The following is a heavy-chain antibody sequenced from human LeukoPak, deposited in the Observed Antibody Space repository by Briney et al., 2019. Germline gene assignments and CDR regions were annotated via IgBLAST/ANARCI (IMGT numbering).Heavy chain of an antibody. CDR3: ARGGDYRNYYYYYMDV. Sequence: PSETLSLTCTVSGGSISSSSYYWGWIRQPPGTGLGWIGSIYYSGSTYYNPSLKSRVTISVDTSKNQFSLKLTSVTAADAAVYYCARGGDYRNYYYYYMDVWGKGTTVTVSS. CDR1: GGSISSSSYY. V-gene: IGHV4-39*07. D-gene: IGHD1-14*01. CDR2: IYYSGST. J-gene: IGHJ6*03.